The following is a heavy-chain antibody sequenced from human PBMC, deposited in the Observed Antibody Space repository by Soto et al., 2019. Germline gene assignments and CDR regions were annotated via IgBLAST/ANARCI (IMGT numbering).Heavy chain of an antibody. CDR2: IDWDDDK. CDR1: GFSLSTSGMC. CDR3: SRMDRSRVYYGMDF. Sequence: YGPTLVNPTQTLTLTCTFSGFSLSTSGMCVSWIRQPPGKALEWLALIDWDDDKYYSTSLKTRLTISKDTSKNQVVLTMTNMDTVDTATYYCSRMDRSRVYYGMDFWGQGTSDTVSS. J-gene: IGHJ6*02. V-gene: IGHV2-70*01.